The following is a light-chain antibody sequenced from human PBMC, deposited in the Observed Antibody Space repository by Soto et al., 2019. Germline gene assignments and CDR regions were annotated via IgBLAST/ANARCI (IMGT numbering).Light chain of an antibody. CDR2: DAS. V-gene: IGKV1-5*01. J-gene: IGKJ4*01. CDR1: QSISSW. CDR3: QQYNSHSLT. Sequence: DIQMTQSPSTLSASVGDRVNITCRASQSISSWLAWYQQKPGKAPNLLIYDASSLESGVPSRFSGSGSGTDFTLNISSLQPDDFATYYCQQYNSHSLTFGGGTKVEIK.